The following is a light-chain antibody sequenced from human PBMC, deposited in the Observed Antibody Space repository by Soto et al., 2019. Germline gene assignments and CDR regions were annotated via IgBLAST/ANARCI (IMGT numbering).Light chain of an antibody. J-gene: IGLJ7*01. CDR1: YSNIGRYP. Sequence: QSVLIQPPSASGTPGQTVTISCSGDYSNIGRYPVNWYQQVPGMAPRLLIYVDNQRPSGVPARFSASRSGASASPAISGLQSADEADYYCAAWGANRDLLFGGGTQLPSS. CDR3: AAWGANRDLL. V-gene: IGLV1-44*01. CDR2: VDN.